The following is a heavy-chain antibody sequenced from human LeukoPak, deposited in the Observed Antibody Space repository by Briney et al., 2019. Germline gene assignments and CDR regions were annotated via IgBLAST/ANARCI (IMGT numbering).Heavy chain of an antibody. CDR3: ARAYDWNYLY. CDR2: IYSGGNT. Sequence: GGSLRLSCAACGFTVSNNYMSWVGQPRGKGLEWVAVIYSGGNTYHADSLTHRFTNSRDKSKNTLYLQMNSLRVENTAVYYRARAYDWNYLYWGQGALVTVSS. D-gene: IGHD1-7*01. J-gene: IGHJ4*02. V-gene: IGHV3-66*01. CDR1: GFTVSNNY.